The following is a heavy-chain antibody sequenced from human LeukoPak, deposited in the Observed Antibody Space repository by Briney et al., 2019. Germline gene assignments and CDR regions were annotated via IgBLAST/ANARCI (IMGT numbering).Heavy chain of an antibody. CDR2: IYSDGRT. CDR3: ARWFCTSTTCYYDY. J-gene: IGHJ4*02. Sequence: PGGSLRLSCAVSGFTISSNYMSWVRQAPGKELEWVSVIYSDGRTHYADSVKGRFTISRDNSKNTLFLQMNSLRADDTAVYYCARWFCTSTTCYYDYWGQGTLVTVSS. D-gene: IGHD2-2*01. CDR1: GFTISSNY. V-gene: IGHV3-53*01.